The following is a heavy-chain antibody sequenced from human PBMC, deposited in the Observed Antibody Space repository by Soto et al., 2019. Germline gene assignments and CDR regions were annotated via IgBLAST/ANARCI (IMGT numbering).Heavy chain of an antibody. J-gene: IGHJ4*01. Sequence: EVQLVESGGGLVQPGGSLKLSCAASGFTFSGSAMHWVRQASGKGLEWVGRIRSKANNYATVYGTSVKGRFTMSRDDSKNTTYLQMNSLKTEDTALYYCTTSVAGLAFFEDWGQGTLVTVSS. CDR2: IRSKANNYAT. V-gene: IGHV3-73*02. CDR1: GFTFSGSA. CDR3: TTSVAGLAFFED. D-gene: IGHD6-13*01.